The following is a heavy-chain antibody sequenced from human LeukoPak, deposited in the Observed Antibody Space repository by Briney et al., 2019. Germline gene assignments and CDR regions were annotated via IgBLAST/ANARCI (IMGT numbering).Heavy chain of an antibody. CDR3: ARAGPNWRIDF. V-gene: IGHV3-74*01. D-gene: IGHD2-8*01. Sequence: GGSLRLSCAASGFTVSGSWIHWVRQAPGKGLLWVSLINHDGSSIIYADSVKGRFTISRDNARNTLYLQMNSLRVDDRAMYYCARAGPNWRIDFWGQGTLVTVSS. CDR1: GFTVSGSW. J-gene: IGHJ4*02. CDR2: INHDGSSI.